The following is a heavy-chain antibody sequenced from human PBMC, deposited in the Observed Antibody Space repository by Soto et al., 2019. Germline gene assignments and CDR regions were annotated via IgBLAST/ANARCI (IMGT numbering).Heavy chain of an antibody. CDR3: ARGMVRGVISYYYYSMDV. CDR1: GGSISSYY. Sequence: PSETLSLTCTVSGGSISSYYWSWIRQPPGKGLEWIGYIYYSGSTNYNPSLKSRVTISVDTSKNQFSLKLSSVTAADTAVYYCARGMVRGVISYYYYSMDVWGKGTTVTVSS. J-gene: IGHJ6*03. V-gene: IGHV4-59*01. CDR2: IYYSGST. D-gene: IGHD3-10*01.